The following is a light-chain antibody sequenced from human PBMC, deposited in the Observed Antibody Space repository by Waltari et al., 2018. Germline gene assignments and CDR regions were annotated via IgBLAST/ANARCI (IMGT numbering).Light chain of an antibody. J-gene: IGLJ3*02. CDR1: SCSIVRSY. CDR2: EDY. V-gene: IGLV6-57*03. Sequence: NFILTQTHSVSESPGKTLTISCTRSSCSIVRSYLQWYQQRPGSAPTTVIYEDYQRPSGVPERFSGSIDSSSNSAYVTISGLKPEDEADYYCQSYDNDNVVFGGGTRLTVL. CDR3: QSYDNDNVV.